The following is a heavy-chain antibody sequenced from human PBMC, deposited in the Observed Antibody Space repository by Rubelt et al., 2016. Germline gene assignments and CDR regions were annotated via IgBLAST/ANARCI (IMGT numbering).Heavy chain of an antibody. CDR2: IKQDASEK. CDR3: ARSYSGYNPY. Sequence: EVELVESGGGLVQPGGSLRLSCAASGLTFSNYWMNWVRQAPGKGLEWVANIKQDASEKYYVDSVKGRFTISRDNAKNSLDLQMNSLRAEDTAVYYCARSYSGYNPYWGRGTLVTVSS. D-gene: IGHD5-12*01. V-gene: IGHV3-7*01. J-gene: IGHJ4*02. CDR1: GLTFSNYW.